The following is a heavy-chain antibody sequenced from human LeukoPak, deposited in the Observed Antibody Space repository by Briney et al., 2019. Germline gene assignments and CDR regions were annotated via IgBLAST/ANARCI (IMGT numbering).Heavy chain of an antibody. CDR3: ARAGLFAGSTVTSYYFDY. CDR2: INHSGST. D-gene: IGHD4-17*01. CDR1: GGSFSGYY. V-gene: IGHV4-34*01. J-gene: IGHJ4*02. Sequence: PSETLSLTCAVYGGSFSGYYWSWIRQPPGKGLEWIGEINHSGSTNYNPSLKSRVTISVDTSKNQFSLKLNSVTAADTALYYCARAGLFAGSTVTSYYFDYWGQGTLVTVSS.